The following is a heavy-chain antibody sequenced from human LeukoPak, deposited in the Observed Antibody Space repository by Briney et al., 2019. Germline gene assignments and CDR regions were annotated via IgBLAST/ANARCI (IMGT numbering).Heavy chain of an antibody. V-gene: IGHV3-74*01. CDR2: INIDGSST. CDR1: GLTFRAYY. J-gene: IGHJ4*02. CDR3: ACYGIEPPY. D-gene: IGHD1-14*01. Sequence: PGGSLRLSCAASGLTFRAYYMHWFRQAPGKGLVWVSRINIDGSSTTYADSVKGRFTVSRDNAKNKLYLQMNSLRAEDTAVYYCACYGIEPPYWGQGTLVTVSS.